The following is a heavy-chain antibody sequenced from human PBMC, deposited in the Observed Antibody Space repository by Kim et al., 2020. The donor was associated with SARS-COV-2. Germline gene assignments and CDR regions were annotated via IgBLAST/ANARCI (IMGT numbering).Heavy chain of an antibody. V-gene: IGHV4-38-2*02. J-gene: IGHJ4*02. D-gene: IGHD1-20*01. CDR3: AKGDNWNDEHYFDY. CDR1: GYSISSGYY. CDR2: IYHSGST. Sequence: SETLSLTCTVSGYSISSGYYWGWIRQPPGKGLEWIGSIYHSGSTYYNPSLKSRVTISVDTSKNQFSLKLSSVTAADTAVYYCAKGDNWNDEHYFDYWGQG.